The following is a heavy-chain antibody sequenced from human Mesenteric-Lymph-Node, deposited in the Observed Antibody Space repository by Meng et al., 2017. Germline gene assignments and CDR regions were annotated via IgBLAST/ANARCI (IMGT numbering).Heavy chain of an antibody. CDR1: GFTFSIYT. Sequence: GGSLRLSCAASGFTFSIYTMNWVRQAPGKGLEWVSYISSSVTTIYYADSVKGRFTISRDNAKNSLYLQMNSLKAEDTAIYYCARGTSQFSTGWYPFEYPFDYWGQGTLVTVSS. CDR2: ISSSVTTI. CDR3: ARGTSQFSTGWYPFEYPFDY. J-gene: IGHJ4*02. V-gene: IGHV3-48*04. D-gene: IGHD6-19*01.